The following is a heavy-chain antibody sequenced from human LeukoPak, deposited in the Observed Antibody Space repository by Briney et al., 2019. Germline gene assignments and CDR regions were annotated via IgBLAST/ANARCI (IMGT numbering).Heavy chain of an antibody. J-gene: IGHJ2*01. CDR1: GGSISSYY. D-gene: IGHD3-22*01. V-gene: IGHV4-59*01. Sequence: PSETLSLTCTVSGGSISSYYWSWIRQPPGKGLEWIGYIYYSGSTNYNPSLKCRVTISVDTSKNQFSLKLSSVTAADTAVYYCARATMIVGQNWYFDLWGRGTLVTVSS. CDR2: IYYSGST. CDR3: ARATMIVGQNWYFDL.